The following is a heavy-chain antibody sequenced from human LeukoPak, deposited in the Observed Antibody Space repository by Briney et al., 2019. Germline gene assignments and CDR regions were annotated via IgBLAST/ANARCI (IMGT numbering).Heavy chain of an antibody. CDR1: GFTFSNYG. D-gene: IGHD6-13*01. CDR3: AKVVQYTASTGTGLDY. J-gene: IGHJ4*02. Sequence: GESLRLSCAASGFTFSNYGMHWVRQAPGKGLDWVAVIWYDGSYKYYADSVKGRFTISRDNSKNTLYLQMNSLRAEDTAVYYCAKVVQYTASTGTGLDYWGQGTLVTVSS. V-gene: IGHV3-33*06. CDR2: IWYDGSYK.